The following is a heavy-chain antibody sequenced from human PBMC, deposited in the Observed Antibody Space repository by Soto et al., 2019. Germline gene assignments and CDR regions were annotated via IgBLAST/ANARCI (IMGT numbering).Heavy chain of an antibody. CDR1: GGSISSGDHY. Sequence: SETLSRTCTVSGGSISSGDHYWICIRQPPGKGLEWIGYIYYSGSSYYNPSLKSRLTVSLDTSKNQFSLKLNSVTAADTAVYYCASFGVIGEPFGYWGQGTLVTVSS. D-gene: IGHD3-10*01. CDR3: ASFGVIGEPFGY. J-gene: IGHJ4*02. V-gene: IGHV4-30-4*01. CDR2: IYYSGSS.